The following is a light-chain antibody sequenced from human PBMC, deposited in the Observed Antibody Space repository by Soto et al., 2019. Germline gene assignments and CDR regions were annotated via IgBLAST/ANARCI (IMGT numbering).Light chain of an antibody. J-gene: IGKJ1*01. CDR3: LQDYNYPWT. CDR2: AAS. V-gene: IGKV1-6*01. Sequence: IHMTQSPSALSASVGYRVTVTFRASQSISSYLNWYQQKPGKAPKLLIYAASSLQSGVPSRFSGSGSGTDFTLTISSLQPEDFATYYCLQDYNYPWTFGQGTKVDI. CDR1: QSISSY.